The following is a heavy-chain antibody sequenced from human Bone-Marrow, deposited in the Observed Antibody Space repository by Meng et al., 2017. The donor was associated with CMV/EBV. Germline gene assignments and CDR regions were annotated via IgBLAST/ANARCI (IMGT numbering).Heavy chain of an antibody. J-gene: IGHJ6*02. CDR3: ARDQVIWGPSPALDYYYGMDV. Sequence: ASVKVSCKASGYTFTSYGISWVRQAPGQGLEWMGWISAYNGNTNYSQKLQGRVTMTTDTSTSTAYMELRSLISDDTAVYYCARDQVIWGPSPALDYYYGMDVWGQGTTVTVSS. V-gene: IGHV1-18*01. D-gene: IGHD2-21*01. CDR2: ISAYNGNT. CDR1: GYTFTSYG.